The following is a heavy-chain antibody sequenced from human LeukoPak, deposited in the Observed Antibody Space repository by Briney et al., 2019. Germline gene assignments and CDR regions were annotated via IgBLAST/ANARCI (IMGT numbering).Heavy chain of an antibody. Sequence: PGGSLRLSCAASGFTFSVYGMNWLRQAPGRGLEWVSFISSSSSSIYYADSAKGRFTISRDNAKNSLYLQLKSLRDEDTAVYFCARAVTAAAPFDYWGQGTLVTVSS. CDR1: GFTFSVYG. V-gene: IGHV3-48*02. CDR2: ISSSSSSI. J-gene: IGHJ4*02. CDR3: ARAVTAAAPFDY. D-gene: IGHD6-13*01.